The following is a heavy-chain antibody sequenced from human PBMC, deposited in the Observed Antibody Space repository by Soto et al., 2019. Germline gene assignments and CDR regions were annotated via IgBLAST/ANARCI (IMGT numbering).Heavy chain of an antibody. J-gene: IGHJ6*02. V-gene: IGHV3-53*01. Sequence: GGSLRLSCAASGFTVSSNYMSWVRQAPGKGLEWVSVIYSGGSTYYADSVKGRFTISRDNSKNTLYLQMNSLRAEDTAVYYCARGRYYDSREVAYYYYGMDGWGQGPTVTVSS. D-gene: IGHD3-22*01. CDR3: ARGRYYDSREVAYYYYGMDG. CDR1: GFTVSSNY. CDR2: IYSGGST.